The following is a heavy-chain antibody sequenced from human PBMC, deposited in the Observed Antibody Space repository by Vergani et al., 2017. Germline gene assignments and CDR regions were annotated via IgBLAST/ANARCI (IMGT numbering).Heavy chain of an antibody. D-gene: IGHD2-15*01. Sequence: EVQLVESGGGLVQPGGSLRLSCAASGFTFSSYWMHWVRQAPGKGLVWVSRINSDGSSTSYADSVKGRFTISRDNAKNTLYLQMNSLRAEDTAVYYCARDRLDCSGGSCYSSFYYYGMDVWGQGTTVTVSS. V-gene: IGHV3-74*01. CDR1: GFTFSSYW. CDR2: INSDGSST. CDR3: ARDRLDCSGGSCYSSFYYYGMDV. J-gene: IGHJ6*02.